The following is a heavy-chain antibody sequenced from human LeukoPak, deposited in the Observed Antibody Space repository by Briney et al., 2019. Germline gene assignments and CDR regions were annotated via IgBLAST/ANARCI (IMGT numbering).Heavy chain of an antibody. Sequence: SGPTLVNPTQTLMLTCTFSGFSLSTSGVGVGWIRQPPGKALEWLALIYWNDDKRYSPSLESRLTITKDTSKNQVVLTMTNMDPMDTATYYCALLGYCSSTSCYTFKNWFDPWGQGTLVTVSS. CDR3: ALLGYCSSTSCYTFKNWFDP. CDR1: GFSLSTSGVG. V-gene: IGHV2-5*01. J-gene: IGHJ5*02. D-gene: IGHD2-2*02. CDR2: IYWNDDK.